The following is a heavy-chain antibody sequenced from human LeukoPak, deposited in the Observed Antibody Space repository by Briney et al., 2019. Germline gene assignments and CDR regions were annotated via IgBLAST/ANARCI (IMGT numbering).Heavy chain of an antibody. CDR1: GGSFSGYY. Sequence: SETLSLTCAVYGGSFSGYYWSWIRQPPGKGLEWIGEINHSGSTNYNPSLKSRVTISVDTSKNQFSLKLSSVTAADTAVYYCARGQIKSSWVLNNWFDPWGQGTLVTVSS. V-gene: IGHV4-34*01. CDR3: ARGQIKSSWVLNNWFDP. J-gene: IGHJ5*02. D-gene: IGHD6-13*01. CDR2: INHSGST.